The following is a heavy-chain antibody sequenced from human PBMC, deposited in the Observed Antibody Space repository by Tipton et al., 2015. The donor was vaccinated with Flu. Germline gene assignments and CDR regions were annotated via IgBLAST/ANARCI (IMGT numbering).Heavy chain of an antibody. V-gene: IGHV3-53*01. D-gene: IGHD3-10*01. CDR1: GVTVSSNY. Sequence: GSLRLSCAASGVTVSSNYMSWVRQAPGKGLEWVSVIYSGGSTYYADSVKGRFTFSRDNSKSTLYLHMNSLRAEDTAVYYCATSGPITMVRGIIGSYYYGMDVWGQGTTVTVS. CDR2: IYSGGST. J-gene: IGHJ6*02. CDR3: ATSGPITMVRGIIGSYYYGMDV.